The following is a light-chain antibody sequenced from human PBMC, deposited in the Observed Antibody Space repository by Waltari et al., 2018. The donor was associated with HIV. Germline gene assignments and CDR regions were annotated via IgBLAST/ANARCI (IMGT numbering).Light chain of an antibody. CDR1: SSNIGSNT. CDR2: INN. Sequence: QSVLTQPPSASGTPGQRVTISCSGSSSNIGSNTVNWYQQLPGTAPKLLIYINNKRPAGGPDRFSGSKSVTSASLAISGLQSEDEADYYCAAWDDSLNGEVFGGGTKLTVL. J-gene: IGLJ3*02. V-gene: IGLV1-44*01. CDR3: AAWDDSLNGEV.